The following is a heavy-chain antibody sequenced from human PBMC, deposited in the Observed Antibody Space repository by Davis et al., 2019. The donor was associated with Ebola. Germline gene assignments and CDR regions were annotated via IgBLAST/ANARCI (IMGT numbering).Heavy chain of an antibody. J-gene: IGHJ4*02. CDR1: GYIFTSYA. D-gene: IGHD5-12*01. CDR3: AREGYSGYLPFYDY. V-gene: IGHV1-3*01. CDR2: INAGNGNT. Sequence: AASVKVSCKASGYIFTSYAMHWVRQAPGQRLEWMGWINAGNGNTKYSQKFQGRVTMTRDTSTSTVYMELSSLRSEDTAVYYCAREGYSGYLPFYDYWGQGTLVTVSS.